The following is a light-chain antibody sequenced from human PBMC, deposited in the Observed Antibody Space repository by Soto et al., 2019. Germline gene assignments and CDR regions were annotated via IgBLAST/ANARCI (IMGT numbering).Light chain of an antibody. Sequence: DIVMTQSPDSLAVSLGERATINCKSSQSVLYSSNNKNYLAWYQQKPGQPPKLLIYWASTRESGVPDRFSGSGSGTDLTLTISSLKAEDVAVYYCQQYYSTPLTFGGGTKVEIK. J-gene: IGKJ4*01. V-gene: IGKV4-1*01. CDR1: QSVLYSSNNKNY. CDR2: WAS. CDR3: QQYYSTPLT.